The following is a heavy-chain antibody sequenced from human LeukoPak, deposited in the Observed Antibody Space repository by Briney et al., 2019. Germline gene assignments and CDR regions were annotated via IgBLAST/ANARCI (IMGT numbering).Heavy chain of an antibody. Sequence: PSETLSLTCAVSGGSISSANYYWGWIRQPPGKGLEWIGSIYYSGSTYYNSSLKSRVTISVDTSKNQFSLKLSSVTAADTAVYYCARSVLHYYYGDYPLYYYYYMDVWGKGTTVTISS. V-gene: IGHV4-39*07. J-gene: IGHJ6*03. CDR1: GGSISSANYY. CDR3: ARSVLHYYYGDYPLYYYYYMDV. D-gene: IGHD4-17*01. CDR2: IYYSGST.